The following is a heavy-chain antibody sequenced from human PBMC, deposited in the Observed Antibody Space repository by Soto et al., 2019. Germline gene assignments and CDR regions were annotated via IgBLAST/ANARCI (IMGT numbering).Heavy chain of an antibody. D-gene: IGHD2-15*01. Sequence: EVQLVESGGGLIQPGGSLRLSCAASGFTVSSNYMSWVRQAPGKGLEWVSVIYSGGSTYYADSVKGRFTISRDNSKNTLYLQMNSLRAEDTAVYYCARDSELPPYYYGRDVWGQGTTVTVSS. CDR2: IYSGGST. CDR3: ARDSELPPYYYGRDV. V-gene: IGHV3-53*01. J-gene: IGHJ6*02. CDR1: GFTVSSNY.